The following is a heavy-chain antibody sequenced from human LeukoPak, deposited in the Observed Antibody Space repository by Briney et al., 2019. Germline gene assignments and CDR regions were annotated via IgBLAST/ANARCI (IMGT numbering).Heavy chain of an antibody. CDR2: IYPGDSDT. Sequence: GESLKISCKGSGYSFTSYWIGWVRQMPGKGLEWMGIIYPGDSDTRYRPSFQGQVTISADKSISTAYLQWSSLKASDTAMYYCARRAAHGGGGYIYYFDYWGQGTLVTVSS. CDR1: GYSFTSYW. D-gene: IGHD5-12*01. V-gene: IGHV5-51*01. J-gene: IGHJ4*02. CDR3: ARRAAHGGGGYIYYFDY.